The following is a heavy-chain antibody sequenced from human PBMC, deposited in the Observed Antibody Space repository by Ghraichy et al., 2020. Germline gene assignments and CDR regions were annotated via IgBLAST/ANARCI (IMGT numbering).Heavy chain of an antibody. CDR1: GGSISSSSYY. Sequence: SETLSLTCTVSGGSISSSSYYWGWIRQPPGKGLEWIGSIYYSGSTYYNPSLKSRVTISVDTSKNQFSLKLSSVTAADTAVYYCARHGGPYSSSWYGSFDYWGQGTLVTVSS. CDR3: ARHGGPYSSSWYGSFDY. V-gene: IGHV4-39*01. J-gene: IGHJ4*02. D-gene: IGHD6-13*01. CDR2: IYYSGST.